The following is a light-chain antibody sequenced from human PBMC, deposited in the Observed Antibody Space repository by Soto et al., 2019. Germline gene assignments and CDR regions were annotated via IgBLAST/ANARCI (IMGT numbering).Light chain of an antibody. CDR2: DVS. V-gene: IGLV2-14*01. Sequence: QSALTQPASVSGSPGQSITISCTGTSSDIGDYNYVSWYQQYPGKVPKLVIYDVSHRPSGVSNRFSGSKSGNTASLTISELQAEDEADYYCSSSTTNTSLVVFGGGTKVTVL. J-gene: IGLJ3*02. CDR3: SSSTTNTSLVV. CDR1: SSDIGDYNY.